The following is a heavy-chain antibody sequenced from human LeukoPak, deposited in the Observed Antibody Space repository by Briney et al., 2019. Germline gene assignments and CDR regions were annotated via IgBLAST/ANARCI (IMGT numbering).Heavy chain of an antibody. Sequence: GGSLRLSCAASGFTFSSYWMHWVPQALGKGLVWVSRINSDGSSTSYADSVKGRFTISRDNAKNTLHLQMNSLRAEDTAVYYCARGGYSSSWYPHPLYWGQGTLVTVSS. D-gene: IGHD6-13*01. CDR3: ARGGYSSSWYPHPLY. J-gene: IGHJ4*02. CDR2: INSDGSST. CDR1: GFTFSSYW. V-gene: IGHV3-74*01.